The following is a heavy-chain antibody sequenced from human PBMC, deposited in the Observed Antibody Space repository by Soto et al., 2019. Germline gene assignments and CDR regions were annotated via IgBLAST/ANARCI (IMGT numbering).Heavy chain of an antibody. J-gene: IGHJ5*02. CDR1: GFTFSSYA. Sequence: EVQLLESGGGLVQPGGSLRLSCAASGFTFSSYAMSWVRQAPGKGLEWVSAISGSGGSTYYADSVKGRFTISRDNSKNPLYLQMNILRAEDTAVYYCAKDTTLQSGFWFDPWGQGTLVTVSS. V-gene: IGHV3-23*01. CDR2: ISGSGGST. CDR3: AKDTTLQSGFWFDP. D-gene: IGHD1-26*01.